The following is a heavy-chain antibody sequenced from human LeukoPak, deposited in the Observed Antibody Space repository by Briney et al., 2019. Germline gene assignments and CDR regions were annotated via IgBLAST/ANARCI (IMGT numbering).Heavy chain of an antibody. J-gene: IGHJ2*01. CDR2: IYSGGST. Sequence: GGSLRLSCAASGFTVSSNYMSWVRQAPGKGLEWVSVIYSGGSTHYADSVKGRFTISRDNSKNTLYLQMNSLRTEDTAVYYCAQEGIAVPHLTRGYFNLWGRGSLVTVSS. CDR3: AQEGIAVPHLTRGYFNL. CDR1: GFTVSSNY. D-gene: IGHD6-13*01. V-gene: IGHV3-53*05.